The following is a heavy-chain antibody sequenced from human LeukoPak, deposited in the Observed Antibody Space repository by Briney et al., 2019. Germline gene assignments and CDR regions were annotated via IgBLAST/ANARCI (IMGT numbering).Heavy chain of an antibody. D-gene: IGHD2-2*01. CDR2: IIPIFCSA. CDR3: AFQPDQLLMGAFDI. Sequence: ASVKVSFKASGGTFSIYASSWVRQAPGQGLEWMGGIIPIFCSANYAQKIQGRVTITAEKSTSTAYMERSSLRSEDTAVYYCAFQPDQLLMGAFDIGGQGTMVTVSS. J-gene: IGHJ3*02. CDR1: GGTFSIYA. V-gene: IGHV1-69*06.